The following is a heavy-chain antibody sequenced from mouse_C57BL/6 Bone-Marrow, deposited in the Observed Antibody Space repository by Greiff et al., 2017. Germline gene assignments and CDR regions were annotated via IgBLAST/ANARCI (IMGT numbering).Heavy chain of an antibody. CDR3: ARSGSPSTTVVEKDAMDY. D-gene: IGHD1-1*01. CDR1: GYTFTSYG. V-gene: IGHV1-81*01. CDR2: IYPRSGNT. Sequence: QVQLQQSGAELARPGASVKLSCKASGYTFTSYGISWVKQRTGQGLEWIGEIYPRSGNTYYNEKFKGKATLTADKSSSTAYMELRSLTSEDSAVYFCARSGSPSTTVVEKDAMDYWGQGTSVTVSS. J-gene: IGHJ4*01.